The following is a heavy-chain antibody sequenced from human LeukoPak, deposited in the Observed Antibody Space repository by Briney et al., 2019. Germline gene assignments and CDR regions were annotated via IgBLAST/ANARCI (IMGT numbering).Heavy chain of an antibody. D-gene: IGHD6-25*01. CDR1: GFIFSDYS. J-gene: IGHJ6*03. Sequence: GGSLRLSCAASGFIFSDYSMSWIRQSPGKGLEWLSYISHSGSTIYYADSVKGRFAVSRDSARNSLSLQMNSLTAEDTAVYYCARSISARIYSFYSHMDLWGIGTSVTVSS. CDR3: ARSISARIYSFYSHMDL. V-gene: IGHV3-11*04. CDR2: ISHSGSTI.